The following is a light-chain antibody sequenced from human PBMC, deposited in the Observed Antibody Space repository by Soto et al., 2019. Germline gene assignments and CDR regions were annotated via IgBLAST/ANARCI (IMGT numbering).Light chain of an antibody. CDR1: SGSVSTSYY. CDR3: VLYMGSGSWL. J-gene: IGLJ3*02. V-gene: IGLV8-61*01. CDR2: STN. Sequence: QTVVTQEPSFSVSPGGTVTLTCGLSSGSVSTSYYPSWYQQTPGQAPRTLMYSTNTRSSGVPDRFSGSILGNKAALTITGAQADDDSDYYCVLYMGSGSWLFGGGTKLTVL.